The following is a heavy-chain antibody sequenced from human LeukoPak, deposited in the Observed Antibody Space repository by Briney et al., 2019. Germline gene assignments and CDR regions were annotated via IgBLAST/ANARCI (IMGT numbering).Heavy chain of an antibody. CDR1: GFTFSSYA. CDR3: ARASMVRGADYYYYYMDV. V-gene: IGHV3-23*01. Sequence: PGGSLRLSCAASGFTFSSYAMSWVRQAPGKGLEWVSAISGSGGSTYYADSVKGRFTISRDNSKNTRYLQMNSLIAEDPAVYYCARASMVRGADYYYYYMDVWGKGTTVTVSS. D-gene: IGHD3-10*01. CDR2: ISGSGGST. J-gene: IGHJ6*03.